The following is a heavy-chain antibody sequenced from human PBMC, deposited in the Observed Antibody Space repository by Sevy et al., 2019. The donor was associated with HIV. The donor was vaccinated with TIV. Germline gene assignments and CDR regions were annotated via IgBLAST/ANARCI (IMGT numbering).Heavy chain of an antibody. CDR2: ISYDGSNK. J-gene: IGHJ6*02. D-gene: IGHD3-3*01. V-gene: IGHV3-30*18. CDR3: AKEASSDFWSGYYLDYYYYYGMDV. Sequence: GGSLRLSCAASGFTFSSYGMHWVRQAPGKGLEWVAVISYDGSNKYYADSVKGRFTNYIDNSKNTRYLQMNRLGAMETAGYYCAKEASSDFWSGYYLDYYYYYGMDVWGQGTTVTVSS. CDR1: GFTFSSYG.